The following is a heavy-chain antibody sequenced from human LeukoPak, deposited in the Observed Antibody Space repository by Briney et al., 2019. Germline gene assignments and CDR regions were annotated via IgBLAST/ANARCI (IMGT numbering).Heavy chain of an antibody. D-gene: IGHD6-19*01. CDR2: IIPIFGTA. CDR3: ARDRVAVAGTED. CDR1: GGTFSSYA. Sequence: SVKVSCKASGGTFSSYAISWVRQAPGQGLEWMGGIIPIFGTANYAQKFQGRVTITADESTSTAYMELSSLRSEDTAVYYCARDRVAVAGTEDWGQGTLVTVSS. V-gene: IGHV1-69*13. J-gene: IGHJ4*02.